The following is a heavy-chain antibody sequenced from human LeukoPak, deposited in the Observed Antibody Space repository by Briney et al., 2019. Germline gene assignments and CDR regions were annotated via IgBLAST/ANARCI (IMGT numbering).Heavy chain of an antibody. V-gene: IGHV3-21*01. Sequence: GGSLRLSCAASGFTFSSYSMNWVRQAPGKGLEWVSSISSSSSYIYYADSVKGRFTISRDNDKNSLYLQMNSLRAEDTAVYYCARDRGYYDTSGYVYWGQGTLVTVSS. CDR3: ARDRGYYDTSGYVY. CDR1: GFTFSSYS. J-gene: IGHJ4*02. D-gene: IGHD3-22*01. CDR2: ISSSSSYI.